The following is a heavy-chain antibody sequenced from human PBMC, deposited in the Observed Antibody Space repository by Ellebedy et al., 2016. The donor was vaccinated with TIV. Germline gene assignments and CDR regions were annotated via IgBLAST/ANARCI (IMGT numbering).Heavy chain of an antibody. CDR3: ARGRTGSGLHNWFDP. CDR2: KNPNSGNT. V-gene: IGHV1-8*01. J-gene: IGHJ5*02. CDR1: GYTFTSYD. Sequence: ASVKVSXKASGYTFTSYDINWVRQATGQGLEWMGWKNPNSGNTGYAQKFQGRVTMTRNISISTAYMELSSLRSEDTAVYYCARGRTGSGLHNWFDPWGQGTLVTVSS. D-gene: IGHD5-12*01.